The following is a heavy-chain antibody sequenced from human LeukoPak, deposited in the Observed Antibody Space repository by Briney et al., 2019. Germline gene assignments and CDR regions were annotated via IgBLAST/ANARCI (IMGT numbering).Heavy chain of an antibody. V-gene: IGHV1-18*01. J-gene: IGHJ4*02. CDR3: ARDCGYQCLFDY. CDR1: GYTFTNYG. D-gene: IGHD5-12*01. Sequence: GASVKVSCKASGYTFTNYGISWVRQAPGQGLEWMGWISGYNGNTNYAQKPQGRVTMTTDTSTNAAHMELRSLRSDDTAVYYCARDCGYQCLFDYWGQGTLVTVSS. CDR2: ISGYNGNT.